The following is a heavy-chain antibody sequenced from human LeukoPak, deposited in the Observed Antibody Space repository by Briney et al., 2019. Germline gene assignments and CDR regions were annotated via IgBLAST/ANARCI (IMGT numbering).Heavy chain of an antibody. J-gene: IGHJ4*02. CDR2: IKSKTDGGTT. D-gene: IGHD6-19*01. CDR3: VSGLGYFDY. Sequence: GGSLRLSCAPSGFTFSNAWMSWVRQAPGKGLEWVGRIKSKTDGGTTDYAAPVKGRFTISRDDSKTTLYLQMNSLKTGDTALYYCVSGLGYFDYWGEGALVTDSP. CDR1: GFTFSNAW. V-gene: IGHV3-15*01.